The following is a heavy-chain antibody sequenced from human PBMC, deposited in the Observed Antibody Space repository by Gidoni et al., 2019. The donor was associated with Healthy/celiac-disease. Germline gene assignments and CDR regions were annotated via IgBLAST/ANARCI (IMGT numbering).Heavy chain of an antibody. CDR1: GYTFHSYD. V-gene: IGHV1-8*01. Sequence: QVQLVQSGAEVKKPGASVKVSCKASGYTFHSYDINWVRQATGQGLEWMGWMNPNRGNTGYAQKFQGRVNMTRNTSISTAYMELSSLRSEDTAVYYCARGSCSGGSCYSDYYYGMDVWGQGTTVTVSS. CDR2: MNPNRGNT. CDR3: ARGSCSGGSCYSDYYYGMDV. J-gene: IGHJ6*02. D-gene: IGHD2-15*01.